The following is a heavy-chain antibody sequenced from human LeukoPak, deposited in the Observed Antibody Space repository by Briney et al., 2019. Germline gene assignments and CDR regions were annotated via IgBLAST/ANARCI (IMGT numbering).Heavy chain of an antibody. CDR3: ARVHTYYDILTGFDY. D-gene: IGHD3-9*01. CDR2: ISYDGSNK. J-gene: IGHJ4*02. CDR1: GFTFSSYG. V-gene: IGHV3-30*03. Sequence: PGRSLRLSCAASGFTFSSYGMHWVRQTPGKGLEWVAVISYDGSNKYYADSVKGRFTISRDNSKNTLYLQMNSLRAEDTAVYYCARVHTYYDILTGFDYWGQGTLVTVSS.